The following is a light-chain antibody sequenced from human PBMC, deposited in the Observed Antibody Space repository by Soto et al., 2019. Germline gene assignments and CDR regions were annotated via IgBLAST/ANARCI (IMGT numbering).Light chain of an antibody. Sequence: QSALTQPASVSGSPGQSITISRTGSSSNIGAGYDVHWYQQLPGTAPKLLIYGNSNRPSGVPDRFSGSKSGTSASLAITGLQAEDEADYYCQSYDSSLSGSVFGTGTKVTVL. CDR1: SSNIGAGYD. J-gene: IGLJ1*01. CDR3: QSYDSSLSGSV. V-gene: IGLV1-40*01. CDR2: GNS.